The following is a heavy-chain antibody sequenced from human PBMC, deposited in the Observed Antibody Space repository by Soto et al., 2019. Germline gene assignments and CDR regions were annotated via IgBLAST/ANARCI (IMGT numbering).Heavy chain of an antibody. CDR1: GGSISSGGYY. V-gene: IGHV4-31*03. CDR2: IFYSGST. D-gene: IGHD3-22*01. Sequence: PSETLSLTCTVSGGSISSGGYYWSWIRQHPGKGLEWIGYIFYSGSTYYNPSLKSRLTISVDTSKNQFSLNLSSVTAADTAVYYCASGYDSSGYLVPWGQGTLVTVSS. J-gene: IGHJ5*02. CDR3: ASGYDSSGYLVP.